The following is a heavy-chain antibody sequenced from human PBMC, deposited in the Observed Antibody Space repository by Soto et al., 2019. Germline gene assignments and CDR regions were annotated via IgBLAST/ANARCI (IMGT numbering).Heavy chain of an antibody. J-gene: IGHJ5*02. D-gene: IGHD5-12*01. CDR1: GFTFSSYE. CDR3: ARVGYSGYANWFDP. CDR2: ISSSGSTI. V-gene: IGHV3-48*03. Sequence: PGGSLRLSCAASGFTFSSYEMNWVRQAPGKGLEWVSYISSSGSTIYYADSVKGRFTISRDNAKNSLYLQMNSLRAEDTAVYYCARVGYSGYANWFDPWGQGTLVTVSS.